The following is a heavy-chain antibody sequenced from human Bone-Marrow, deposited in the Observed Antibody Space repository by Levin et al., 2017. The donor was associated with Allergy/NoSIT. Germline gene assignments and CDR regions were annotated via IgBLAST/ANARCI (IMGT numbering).Heavy chain of an antibody. Sequence: GGSLRLSCAASGVTFSGHAMHWVRQAPGKGLEWVALIWYDGSKKYYADSVKGRFTISRDDSENTLYLQMNTLGVEDTAVYYCVRDRRRACDYWGEGTLVTVS. J-gene: IGHJ4*02. CDR1: GVTFSGHA. D-gene: IGHD6-25*01. CDR2: IWYDGSKK. CDR3: VRDRRRACDY. V-gene: IGHV3-33*01.